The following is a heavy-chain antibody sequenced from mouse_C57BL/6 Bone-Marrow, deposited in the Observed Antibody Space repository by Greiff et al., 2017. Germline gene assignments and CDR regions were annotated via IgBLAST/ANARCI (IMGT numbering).Heavy chain of an antibody. J-gene: IGHJ1*03. CDR3: ARNFYYGSYWDFDV. V-gene: IGHV14-3*01. D-gene: IGHD1-1*01. CDR1: GFNITNTY. CDR2: IDPADGNT. Sequence: VQLQQSVAELVRPGASVKLSCTASGFNITNTYMHWVKQRPEQGLEWIGRIDPADGNTKYAPKFQGKATITADTSSNTAYLQLSSLTSEDTVIYYGARNFYYGSYWDFDVWGTATTVTVSS.